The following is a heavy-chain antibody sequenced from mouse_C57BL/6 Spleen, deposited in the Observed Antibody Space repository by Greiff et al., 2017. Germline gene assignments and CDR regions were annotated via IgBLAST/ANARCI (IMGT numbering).Heavy chain of an antibody. CDR1: GYTFTSYW. CDR3: ARGDYGSSYAYWYFDV. CDR2: IDPNSGGT. V-gene: IGHV1-72*01. Sequence: QVQLQQPGAELVKPGASVKLSCKASGYTFTSYWMHWVKQRPGRGLEWIGRIDPNSGGTKYTEKFKSKATLTVDKPSSTAYMQLSSLTSEDSAVYCGARGDYGSSYAYWYFDVWGTGTTVTVSS. J-gene: IGHJ1*03. D-gene: IGHD1-1*01.